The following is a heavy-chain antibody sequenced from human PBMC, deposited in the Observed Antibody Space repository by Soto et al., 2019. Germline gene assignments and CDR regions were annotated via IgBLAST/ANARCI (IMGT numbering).Heavy chain of an antibody. CDR2: ISAYNGNT. CDR1: GHILNKCD. Sequence: ASVKVYCKSSGHILNKCDINCVRQAPGQGLEWMGWISAYNGNTNYAQNLQGRVTMTTDTSTSTACMELRSLRSDDTAVYYCARVDVLRFLEWLIWGQGTMGTVS. J-gene: IGHJ3*02. CDR3: ARVDVLRFLEWLI. V-gene: IGHV1-18*01. D-gene: IGHD3-3*01.